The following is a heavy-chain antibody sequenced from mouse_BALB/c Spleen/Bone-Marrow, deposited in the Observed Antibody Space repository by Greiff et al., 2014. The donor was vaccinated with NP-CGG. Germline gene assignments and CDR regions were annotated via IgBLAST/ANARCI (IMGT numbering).Heavy chain of an antibody. CDR2: IDPANGNT. D-gene: IGHD2-3*01. Sequence: VQLQQSGAELVKPGALVKLSCTTSGFNIKDTYIHWVKQRPEQGLEWIGRIDPANGNTKYDPKFQGKATITADTSSNIAYLHLSSLASDDAAVYSCAHDAPFAYWGQGTLVTVSS. V-gene: IGHV14-3*02. CDR3: AHDAPFAY. J-gene: IGHJ3*01. CDR1: GFNIKDTY.